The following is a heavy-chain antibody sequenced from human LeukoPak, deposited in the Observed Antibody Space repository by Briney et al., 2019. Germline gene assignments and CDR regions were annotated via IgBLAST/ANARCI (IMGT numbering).Heavy chain of an antibody. V-gene: IGHV7-4-1*02. CDR3: AREQTTSRYYDFWSGYYRGGYYYYGMDV. D-gene: IGHD3-3*01. CDR1: GYTFTSYA. Sequence: GASVKVSCKASGYTFTSYAMNWVRQAPGQGLEWMGWINTNTGIPTYAQGFTGRFVFSLDTSVSTAYLQISSLKAEDTAVYYCAREQTTSRYYDFWSGYYRGGYYYYGMDVWGQGTTVTVSS. CDR2: INTNTGIP. J-gene: IGHJ6*02.